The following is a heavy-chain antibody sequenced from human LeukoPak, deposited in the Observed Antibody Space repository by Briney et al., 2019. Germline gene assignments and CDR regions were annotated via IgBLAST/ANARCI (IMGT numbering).Heavy chain of an antibody. J-gene: IGHJ4*02. CDR3: ARGLGSSSNWYYFDY. CDR1: GFTFSSFG. D-gene: IGHD6-13*01. V-gene: IGHV3-30*02. Sequence: GGSLRLSCAASGFTFSSFGMHWVRQAPGKGLEWVSFIRYDGDDEYYADSVKGRFTISRDNSENTLYLEMNSLRADDTAAYYCARGLGSSSNWYYFDYWGQGTLVTVSS. CDR2: IRYDGDDE.